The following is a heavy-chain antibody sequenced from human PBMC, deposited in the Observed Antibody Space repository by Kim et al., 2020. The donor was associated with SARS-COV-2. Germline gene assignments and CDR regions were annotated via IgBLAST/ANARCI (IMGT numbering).Heavy chain of an antibody. CDR3: AKLPRLRFVGWLDYDMDV. V-gene: IGHV3-23*01. Sequence: VKGRFTISRDNSKKTLYLQMNDLGAEDTAVYYCAKLPRLRFVGWLDYDMDVWGQGTTVTVSS. J-gene: IGHJ6*02. D-gene: IGHD3-3*01.